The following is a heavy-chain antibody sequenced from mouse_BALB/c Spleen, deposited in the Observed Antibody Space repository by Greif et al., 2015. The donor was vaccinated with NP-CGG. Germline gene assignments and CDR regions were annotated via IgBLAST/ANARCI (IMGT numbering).Heavy chain of an antibody. D-gene: IGHD2-2*01. V-gene: IGHV5-12-1*01. CDR3: ARKGPYGYDGYAMDY. J-gene: IGHJ4*01. Sequence: EVQLVESGGGLVKPGGSLKLSCAASGFAFSSYDMSWVRQTPEKRLEWVAYISSGGGSTYYPDTVKGRFTISRDNAKNTLYLQMSSLKSEDTAMYYCARKGPYGYDGYAMDYWGQGTSVTVSS. CDR2: ISSGGGST. CDR1: GFAFSSYD.